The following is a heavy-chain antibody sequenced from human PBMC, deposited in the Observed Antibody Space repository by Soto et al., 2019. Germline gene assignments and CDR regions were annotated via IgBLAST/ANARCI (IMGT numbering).Heavy chain of an antibody. D-gene: IGHD1-20*01. V-gene: IGHV1-69*01. CDR1: GGTFSSYA. CDR3: ARVGAEWITGTQPDGMDV. CDR2: IIPIFGTA. J-gene: IGHJ6*02. Sequence: QVQLVQSGAEVKKPGSSVKVSCKASGGTFSSYAISWVRQAPGQGLEWMGGIIPIFGTANYAQKFQGRVTITADESTSTAYMELSSLRSEDTAVDYCARVGAEWITGTQPDGMDVWGQGTTVTVSS.